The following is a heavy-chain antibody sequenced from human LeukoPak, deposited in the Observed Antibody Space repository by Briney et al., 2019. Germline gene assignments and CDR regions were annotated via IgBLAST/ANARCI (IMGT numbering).Heavy chain of an antibody. V-gene: IGHV4-39*01. D-gene: IGHD6-13*01. CDR3: ARHDILAAASNY. J-gene: IGHJ4*02. Sequence: SETLSLTCTVSGGSLSSSSYFWGWIRQPPGKGLEWIGSVFYTGSTYYNTSLKSRVIVSLDTSKNQFSLKVSSVTAADTAVYFCARHDILAAASNYWGQGTLVTVSS. CDR2: VFYTGST. CDR1: GGSLSSSSYF.